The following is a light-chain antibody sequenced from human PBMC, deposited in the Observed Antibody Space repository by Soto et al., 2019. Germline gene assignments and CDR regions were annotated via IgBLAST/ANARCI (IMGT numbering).Light chain of an antibody. Sequence: DIQMTQSPSTLSASVGDRVTITCRASQSISSWMAWYQQRPGKAPKLLIYDVSTLESGVPSRFSGGGSGTEFTLIISRLEPEDFAIYYCQYYGSPRGTFGQGTK. CDR3: QYYGSPRGT. V-gene: IGKV1-5*01. J-gene: IGKJ1*01. CDR1: QSISSW. CDR2: DVS.